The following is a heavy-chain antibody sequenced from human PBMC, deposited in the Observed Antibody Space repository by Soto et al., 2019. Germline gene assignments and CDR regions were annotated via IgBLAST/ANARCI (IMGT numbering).Heavy chain of an antibody. J-gene: IGHJ6*03. V-gene: IGHV3-74*01. D-gene: IGHD2-15*01. CDR1: GFTFSNYW. Sequence: EVQLVESGGGLVQPGGSLRLSCAASGFTFSNYWMYWVRQAPGKGLVWVSRINSDGSVSSYADSVKGRLTISRDNVKNTLYLQMDRLRAEHTAVYYCARGDCVGGTCYSLAGSFYYYMDVWGKGTTVTVFS. CDR2: INSDGSVS. CDR3: ARGDCVGGTCYSLAGSFYYYMDV.